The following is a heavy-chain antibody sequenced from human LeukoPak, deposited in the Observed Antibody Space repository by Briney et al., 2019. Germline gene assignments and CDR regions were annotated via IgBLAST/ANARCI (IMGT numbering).Heavy chain of an antibody. V-gene: IGHV4-59*08. CDR1: GGSLSGFY. J-gene: IGHJ4*02. CDR2: IHYSGST. CDR3: ARLGLRIETHSIPDY. Sequence: SETLSLTCTVPGGSLSGFYWSWVRQPPGKGLECIGYIHYSGSTNYVPSLKRRARISLDTSKDQFSLSLNSVTAADTAVYYCARLGLRIETHSIPDYWGLGTLVTISS. D-gene: IGHD2-21*01.